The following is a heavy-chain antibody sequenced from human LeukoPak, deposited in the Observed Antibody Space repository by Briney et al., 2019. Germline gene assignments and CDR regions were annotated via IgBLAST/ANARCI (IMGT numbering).Heavy chain of an antibody. Sequence: SETLSLTCTVFGDSVNNYYWSWIRQPPGKGLEWIGYIHYSGSTNYNPSLKSRVTISVDTSKNQFSLKLSSVTAADTAVYYCARDTMVRGVIPAFDIWGQGTMVTVSS. D-gene: IGHD3-10*01. V-gene: IGHV4-59*02. CDR3: ARDTMVRGVIPAFDI. CDR2: IHYSGST. J-gene: IGHJ3*02. CDR1: GDSVNNYY.